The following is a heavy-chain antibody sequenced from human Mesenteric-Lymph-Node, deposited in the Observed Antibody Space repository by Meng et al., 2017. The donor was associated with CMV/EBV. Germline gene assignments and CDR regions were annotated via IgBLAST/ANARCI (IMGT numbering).Heavy chain of an antibody. CDR2: INPSGGNT. J-gene: IGHJ4*02. CDR1: GYIFTSCY. D-gene: IGHD3-22*01. Sequence: SGYIFTSCYMQWVRQPPGQGLEWMGIINPSGGNTNYAQKFQGRVTMTRDTSTSTVYMELSSLRSEDTAVYYCAREAGSGFYPAFDYWGQGTLVTVSS. V-gene: IGHV1-46*01. CDR3: AREAGSGFYPAFDY.